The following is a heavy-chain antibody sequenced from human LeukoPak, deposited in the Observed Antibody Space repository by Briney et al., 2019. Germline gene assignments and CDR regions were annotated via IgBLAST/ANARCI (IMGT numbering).Heavy chain of an antibody. CDR1: GGSISSGDYY. Sequence: SETLSLTCTVSGGSISSGDYYWSWIRQHPGKGLEWIGYIYYTGSTTYNPSLKSRVTISVDTSKNQFSLKLRSVTAADTAVYYCARDYGDIPPDWYYDLWGRGTLVTVSS. CDR2: IYYTGST. CDR3: ARDYGDIPPDWYYDL. J-gene: IGHJ2*01. V-gene: IGHV4-61*08. D-gene: IGHD4-17*01.